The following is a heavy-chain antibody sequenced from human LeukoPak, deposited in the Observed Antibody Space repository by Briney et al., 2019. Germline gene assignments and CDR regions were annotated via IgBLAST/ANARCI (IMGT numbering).Heavy chain of an antibody. D-gene: IGHD5-18*01. Sequence: GGSLRLSCAASGFTFSSYSMNWVRQAPGKGLEWVSYISSSSSNIYYADSVKGRFTISRDNAKNSLYQQMNSLRDEDTAVYYCARVGAVDTAMVRGYWGQGTLVTVSS. J-gene: IGHJ4*02. CDR2: ISSSSSNI. V-gene: IGHV3-48*02. CDR3: ARVGAVDTAMVRGY. CDR1: GFTFSSYS.